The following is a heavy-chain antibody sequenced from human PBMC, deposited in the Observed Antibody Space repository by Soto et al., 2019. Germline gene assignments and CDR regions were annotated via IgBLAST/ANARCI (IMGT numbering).Heavy chain of an antibody. CDR2: ISGSGGST. J-gene: IGHJ6*02. D-gene: IGHD5-18*01. V-gene: IGHV3-23*01. Sequence: RGSLRLSCAASGFTFSSYAMSWVRQAPGKGLEWVSAISGSGGSTYYADSVKGRFTISRDNSKNTLYLQMNSLRAEDTAVYYCAKARYTAPDYYGMDVWGQGTTVSVSS. CDR1: GFTFSSYA. CDR3: AKARYTAPDYYGMDV.